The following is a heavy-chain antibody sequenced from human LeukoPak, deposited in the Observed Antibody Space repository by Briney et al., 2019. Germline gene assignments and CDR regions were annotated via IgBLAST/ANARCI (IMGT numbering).Heavy chain of an antibody. CDR3: ASSSSGWEYYFDY. CDR1: GFTFSSYA. CDR2: ISGSGGST. J-gene: IGHJ4*02. D-gene: IGHD6-19*01. Sequence: GGSLRLSCAASGFTFSSYAMSWVRQAPGKGLEWVSAISGSGGSTYYADSVKGRFTITRDNSKNTLYLQMNSLRAEDTAVYYCASSSSGWEYYFDYWGQGTLVTVSS. V-gene: IGHV3-23*01.